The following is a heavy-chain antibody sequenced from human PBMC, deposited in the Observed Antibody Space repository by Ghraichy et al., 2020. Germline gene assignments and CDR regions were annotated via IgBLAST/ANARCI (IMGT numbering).Heavy chain of an antibody. CDR1: GFTFSGSA. CDR3: TLARSLYDSSGYYSYFDY. D-gene: IGHD3-22*01. J-gene: IGHJ4*02. Sequence: GGSLRLSCAASGFTFSGSAMHWVRQASGKGLEWVGRIRSKANSYATAYAASVKGRFTISRDDSKNTAYLQMNSLKTEDTAVYYCTLARSLYDSSGYYSYFDYWGQGTLVTVSS. CDR2: IRSKANSYAT. V-gene: IGHV3-73*01.